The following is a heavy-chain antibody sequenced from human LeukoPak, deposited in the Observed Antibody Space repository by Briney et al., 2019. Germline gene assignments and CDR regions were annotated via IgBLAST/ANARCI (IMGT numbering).Heavy chain of an antibody. J-gene: IGHJ4*02. CDR2: ISSNGGST. Sequence: GGSLRLSCAASGFTFSSCAMHWVRQAPGKGLEYVSAISSNGGSTSYANSVKGRFTISRDNSKNTLYLQMGSLRAEDMAVYYCARTDCSSTSCLRGGLDYWGQGALVTVSS. D-gene: IGHD2-2*01. CDR1: GFTFSSCA. V-gene: IGHV3-64*01. CDR3: ARTDCSSTSCLRGGLDY.